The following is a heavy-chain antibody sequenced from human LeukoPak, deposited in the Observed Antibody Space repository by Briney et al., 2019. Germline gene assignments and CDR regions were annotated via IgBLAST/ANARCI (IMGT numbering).Heavy chain of an antibody. J-gene: IGHJ4*02. CDR2: INSYGTST. V-gene: IGHV3-74*01. CDR3: ASPSQTWCSGRSCLRY. D-gene: IGHD2-15*01. Sequence: HAGRSLRLSCAASGFTFSNYWMHWVRQAPGKGLVWVSLINSYGTSTSYADSVKGRFTISRDNDKNTLYLQMNSLRAEDTAVYYCASPSQTWCSGRSCLRYWGRGTLVTVSS. CDR1: GFTFSNYW.